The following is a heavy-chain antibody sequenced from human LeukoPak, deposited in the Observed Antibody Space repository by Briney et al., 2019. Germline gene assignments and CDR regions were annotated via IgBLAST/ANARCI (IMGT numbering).Heavy chain of an antibody. Sequence: ASVKVSCKASGYTFTGYYMRWVRQAPGQGLEWMGRINPNSGGTNYAQKFQGRVTMTRDTSISTAYMELSRLRSDDTAVYYCARAQEPQLLWFGELYYWGQGTLVTVSS. V-gene: IGHV1-2*06. D-gene: IGHD3-10*01. CDR2: INPNSGGT. CDR1: GYTFTGYY. CDR3: ARAQEPQLLWFGELYY. J-gene: IGHJ4*02.